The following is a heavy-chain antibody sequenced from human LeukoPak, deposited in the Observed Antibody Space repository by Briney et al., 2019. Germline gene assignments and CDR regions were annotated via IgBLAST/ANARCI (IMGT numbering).Heavy chain of an antibody. CDR3: ARDPYGDFDGY. D-gene: IGHD4-17*01. J-gene: IGHJ4*02. CDR1: GFTFSSYA. CDR2: ISSSSSYI. V-gene: IGHV3-21*01. Sequence: GGSLRLSCAASGFTFSSYAMSWVRQAPGKGLEWVSSISSSSSYIYYVDSVKGRFTISRDNAKNSLYLQMNSLRAEDTAVYYCARDPYGDFDGYWGQGTLVTVSS.